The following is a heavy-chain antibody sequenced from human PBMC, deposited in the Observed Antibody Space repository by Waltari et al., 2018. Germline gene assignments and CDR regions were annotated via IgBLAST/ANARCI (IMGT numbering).Heavy chain of an antibody. CDR3: ARGWDNSKTGN. D-gene: IGHD4-4*01. CDR1: GRALSGSISGSY. V-gene: IGHV4-61*08. J-gene: IGHJ4*02. Sequence: QVQLQQSGPGLVQPSEPLSLTCTFPGRALSGSISGSYLSCTRQPPGKGLEWIGHCYYTGSTNYNPSLMSRVTITVDTSKNQLSLKLTSVTAADTAVYYCARGWDNSKTGNRGQGTLVTVSS. CDR2: CYYTGST.